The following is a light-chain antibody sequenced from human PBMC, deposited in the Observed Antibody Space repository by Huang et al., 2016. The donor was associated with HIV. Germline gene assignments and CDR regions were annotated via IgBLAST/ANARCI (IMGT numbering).Light chain of an antibody. CDR2: AAS. CDR3: QQFSSYPLT. CDR1: QGIPNY. V-gene: IGKV1-9*01. J-gene: IGKJ4*01. Sequence: IQLTQSPSSLSIYVGDKVTITCRASQGIPNYVAWYQQRPGKAPKLLIYAASTLQNGVPSRFSGSGSGADFALPIANVQPEDSATYYCQQFSSYPLTFGGGTKVEIK.